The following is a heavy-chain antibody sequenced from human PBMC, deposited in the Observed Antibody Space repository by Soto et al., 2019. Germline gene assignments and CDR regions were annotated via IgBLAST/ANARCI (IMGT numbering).Heavy chain of an antibody. J-gene: IGHJ4*02. CDR1: GASIRGYH. D-gene: IGHD2-2*01. CDR3: ARRTVAITFNY. CDR2: ISYSGAT. V-gene: IGHV4-59*08. Sequence: PSETLSLTCTVSGASIRGYHWSWIRQFPGKGLECLGYISYSGATNYNPSLKSRVTMSVDTSKNQFSLQLNSVTAADTAVYYCARRTVAITFNYWGRGTLVTVSS.